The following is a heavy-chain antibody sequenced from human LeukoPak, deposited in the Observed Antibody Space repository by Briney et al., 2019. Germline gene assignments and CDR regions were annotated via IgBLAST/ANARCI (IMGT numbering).Heavy chain of an antibody. D-gene: IGHD4-17*01. Sequence: ASVKVSCKASGYTFTGYYMHWVRQAPGQGLEWMGRINPNSGGTNYAQKFQGRVIMTRDTSISTAYMELSRLRSDDTAVYYCARDLFDYGDNNWFDPWGQGTLVTVSS. J-gene: IGHJ5*02. CDR2: INPNSGGT. CDR3: ARDLFDYGDNNWFDP. V-gene: IGHV1-2*06. CDR1: GYTFTGYY.